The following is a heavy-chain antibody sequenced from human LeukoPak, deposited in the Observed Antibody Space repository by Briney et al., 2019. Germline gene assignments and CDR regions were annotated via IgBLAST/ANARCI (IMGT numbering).Heavy chain of an antibody. CDR2: INHSGST. CDR3: ARGRGYYDSSGRGYFDY. Sequence: SETLSPTCAVYGGSFSGYYWSGIRQPPGKGLEWLGEINHSGSTNYNPSLKSRVTISVDTSKNQFSLKLSSVTAADTAVYYCARGRGYYDSSGRGYFDYWGQGTLVTVSS. J-gene: IGHJ4*02. CDR1: GGSFSGYY. D-gene: IGHD3-22*01. V-gene: IGHV4-34*01.